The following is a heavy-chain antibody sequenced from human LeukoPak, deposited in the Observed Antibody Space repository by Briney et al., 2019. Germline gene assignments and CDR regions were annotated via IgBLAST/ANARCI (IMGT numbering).Heavy chain of an antibody. V-gene: IGHV4-39*01. CDR3: ARYYDYVWGSYYFDY. J-gene: IGHJ4*02. CDR2: IFYSGST. CDR1: GDSISSSSYY. Sequence: PSETLSLTCTVSGDSISSSSYYWGWIRQPPGKGLEWIGNIFYSGSTYYNPSLKSRVTISVDTSKNQFSLKLSSVTAADTAVYYCARYYDYVWGSYYFDYWGQGTLVTVSS. D-gene: IGHD3-16*01.